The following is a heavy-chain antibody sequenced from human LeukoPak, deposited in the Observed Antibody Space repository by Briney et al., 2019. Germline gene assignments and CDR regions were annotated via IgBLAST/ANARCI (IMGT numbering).Heavy chain of an antibody. CDR3: ARLLQWPNWFDP. J-gene: IGHJ5*02. CDR2: IYSGGST. CDR1: GFTVSINY. Sequence: GGSLRLSCAASGFTVSINYMSWVRQAPGKGLEWVSVIYSGGSTYYADSVKGRFAISRDNSKNTLYLQMNSLRADDTAVYYCARLLQWPNWFDPWGQGTLVTVSS. V-gene: IGHV3-66*04. D-gene: IGHD3-3*01.